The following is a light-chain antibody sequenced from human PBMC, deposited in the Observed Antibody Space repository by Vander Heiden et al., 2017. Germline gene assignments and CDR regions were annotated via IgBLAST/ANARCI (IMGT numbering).Light chain of an antibody. J-gene: IGKJ5*01. CDR1: RGRVHVGGDNL. V-gene: IGKV2-28*01. CDR3: RQCKQTPVT. Sequence: EIVMTQSPLSLPVTPGEPASISCRSSRGRVHVGGDNLLQWYLQKPGKAPQVLIYLGSKRASGVPDRFSGSESGTEFTLKISRVEAEDVGIYYCRQCKQTPVTFGQGTRLEIK. CDR2: LGS.